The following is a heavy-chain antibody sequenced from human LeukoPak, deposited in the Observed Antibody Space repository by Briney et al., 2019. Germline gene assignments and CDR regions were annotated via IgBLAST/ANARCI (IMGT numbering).Heavy chain of an antibody. CDR2: INTRNGNA. CDR3: ARNHLGLGL. J-gene: IGHJ4*02. CDR1: GYTFTTYE. V-gene: IGHV1-18*01. Sequence: ASVKVSCKASGYTFTTYEIIWVRQATGPGLEWMGWINTRNGNANCAHQLQGRVTMTTDTSTSTSYMELASLRFDDTAIYYCARNHLGLGLWGQGTLVTVSS. D-gene: IGHD3-16*01.